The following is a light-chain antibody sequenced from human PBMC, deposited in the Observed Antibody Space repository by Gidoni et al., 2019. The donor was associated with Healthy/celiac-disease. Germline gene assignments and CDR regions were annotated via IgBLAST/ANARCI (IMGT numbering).Light chain of an antibody. Sequence: IQTTYSPSSLSASVGDRVTITCRASHSISSYLNWYQQKPGQAPKHLIYAASSMQRGVPSRFSGSGSGTDFTLTISSLQPEDFATYYCQQSYSTPLTFGGGTKVEIK. J-gene: IGKJ4*01. CDR1: HSISSY. CDR2: AAS. V-gene: IGKV1-39*01. CDR3: QQSYSTPLT.